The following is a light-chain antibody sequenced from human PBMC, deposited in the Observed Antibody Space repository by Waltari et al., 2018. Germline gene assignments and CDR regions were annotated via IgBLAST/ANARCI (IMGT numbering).Light chain of an antibody. CDR2: WAS. CDR3: QQFYITPQT. V-gene: IGKV4-1*01. Sequence: IVMTQSPDSLAVSLGERATINCRSSRTVFFSSNNKDFLSWYQQRPGQPPKLLIYWASTRESGVPDRFSGSGSGTNFTLTINGLQDEDVAVYYCQQFYITPQTFGQGTRVEIK. J-gene: IGKJ2*01. CDR1: RTVFFSSNNKDF.